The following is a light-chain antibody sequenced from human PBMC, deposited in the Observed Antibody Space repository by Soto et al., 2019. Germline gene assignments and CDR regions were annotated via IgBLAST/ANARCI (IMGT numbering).Light chain of an antibody. V-gene: IGKV1-39*01. CDR3: QQTYSTPGWT. J-gene: IGKJ1*01. CDR1: QSISRY. Sequence: DIQMTQSPSSLSSSVGDRVTSSCRASQSISRYLNWYQQKPGLVPKLLIYATSTLQSGVPSRFSGSGSGTDFTFIISSLQPEDSATYYCQQTYSTPGWTFGQGTKVDIK. CDR2: ATS.